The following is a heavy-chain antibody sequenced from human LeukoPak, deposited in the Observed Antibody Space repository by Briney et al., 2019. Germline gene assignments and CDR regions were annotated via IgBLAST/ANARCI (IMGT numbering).Heavy chain of an antibody. CDR2: IYSGGST. D-gene: IGHD5-24*01. CDR1: GFTVSSNY. V-gene: IGHV3-66*01. Sequence: GGSLRLSCAASGFTVSSNYMSWVRQAPGKRLERVSVIYSGGSTYYADSVKGRSTISRDNSKNTLYLQMNSLRAEDTAVYYCASPTPTQEMATSPLDYWGQGTLVTVSS. J-gene: IGHJ4*02. CDR3: ASPTPTQEMATSPLDY.